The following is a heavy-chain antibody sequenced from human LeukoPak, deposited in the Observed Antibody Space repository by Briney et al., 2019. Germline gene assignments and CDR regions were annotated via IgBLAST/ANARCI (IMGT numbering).Heavy chain of an antibody. Sequence: SETLSLACTVSGGSISSSSYYWGWIRQPPGKGLEWIGSIYYSGSTYYNPSLKSRVTISVDTSKNQFSLKLSSVTAADTAVYYCARRSSYDFWSGYPFDYWGQGTLVTVSS. CDR2: IYYSGST. J-gene: IGHJ4*02. CDR3: ARRSSYDFWSGYPFDY. V-gene: IGHV4-39*01. D-gene: IGHD3-3*01. CDR1: GGSISSSSYY.